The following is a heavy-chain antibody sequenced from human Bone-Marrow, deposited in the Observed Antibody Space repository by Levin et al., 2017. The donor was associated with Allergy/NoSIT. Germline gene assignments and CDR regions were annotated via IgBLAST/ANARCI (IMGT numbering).Heavy chain of an antibody. D-gene: IGHD3-10*01. J-gene: IGHJ4*02. CDR1: GYTFTGYY. V-gene: IGHV1-2*02. CDR3: ARGVRITMVRGSVPIGY. CDR2: INPNSGGT. Sequence: ASVKVSCKASGYTFTGYYMHWVRQAPGQGLEWMGWINPNSGGTNYAQKFQGRVTMTRDTSISTAYMELSRLRSDDTAVYYCARGVRITMVRGSVPIGYWGQGTLVTVSS.